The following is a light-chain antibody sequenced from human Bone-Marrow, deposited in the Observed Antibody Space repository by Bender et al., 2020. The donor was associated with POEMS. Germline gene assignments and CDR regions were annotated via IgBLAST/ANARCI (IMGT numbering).Light chain of an antibody. Sequence: SYELTQPSSVSVSPGQTARITCSGDVLAKKYVRWYQQKPGQAPVLLIYKDNERPSGVPERFSGSSSGSTATLTITGVQAEDESDYYCQSSDSSGTWVFGGGTKLTVL. CDR1: VLAKKY. J-gene: IGLJ3*02. CDR2: KDN. CDR3: QSSDSSGTWV. V-gene: IGLV3-25*03.